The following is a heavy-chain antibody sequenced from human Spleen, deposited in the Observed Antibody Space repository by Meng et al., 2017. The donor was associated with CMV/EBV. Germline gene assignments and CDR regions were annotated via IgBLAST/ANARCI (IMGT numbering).Heavy chain of an antibody. J-gene: IGHJ4*02. Sequence: GSLRLSCAVSGGSISSYYWSWIRQPPGKGLEWIGYISYSGSTNYNPSLKSRVTISVDTSKNQFSLKLSSVTAADTAVYYCARHVRILGSSSWYGPGSLDYWGQGTLVTVSS. V-gene: IGHV4-59*01. CDR1: GGSISSYY. CDR3: ARHVRILGSSSWYGPGSLDY. CDR2: ISYSGST. D-gene: IGHD6-13*01.